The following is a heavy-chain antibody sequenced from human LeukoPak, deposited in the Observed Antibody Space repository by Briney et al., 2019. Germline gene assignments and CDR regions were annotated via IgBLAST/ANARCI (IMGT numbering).Heavy chain of an antibody. CDR1: GHTFTNYH. CDR2: VYATGGVA. Sequence: ASVKVSCKASGHTFTNYHIHWVRQAPGQGVEWMGAVYATGGVAINTQTFPVRVTMTRDTSTGTVYMELSSLRFEDTAIYYCPTEALRSYYFDYWGQGIQVTVSS. D-gene: IGHD5-12*01. CDR3: PTEALRSYYFDY. J-gene: IGHJ4*02. V-gene: IGHV1-46*01.